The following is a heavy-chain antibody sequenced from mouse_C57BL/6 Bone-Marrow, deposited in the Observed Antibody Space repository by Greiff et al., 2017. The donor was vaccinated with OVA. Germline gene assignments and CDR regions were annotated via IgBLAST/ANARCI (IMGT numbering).Heavy chain of an antibody. Sequence: EVKLVESGGGLVKPGGSLKLSCAASGFTFSSYAMSWVRQTPEKRLEWVATISDGGSYTYYPDNVKGRVTISRDNAKNNLYLQMSHLKSEDTAMYYCARANYDGYYDAMDYWGQGTLVTVSS. V-gene: IGHV5-4*03. CDR1: GFTFSSYA. D-gene: IGHD2-3*01. J-gene: IGHJ4*01. CDR2: ISDGGSYT. CDR3: ARANYDGYYDAMDY.